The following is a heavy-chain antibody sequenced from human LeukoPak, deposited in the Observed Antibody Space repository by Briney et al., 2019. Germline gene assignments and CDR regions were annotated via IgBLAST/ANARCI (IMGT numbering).Heavy chain of an antibody. V-gene: IGHV3-30*18. J-gene: IGHJ6*02. Sequence: GRSLRLSCAASGFTFSSYGMHWVRQAPGKGLEWVAVISYDGSNKYYADSVKGRFTISRDNSKNTLYLQMNSLRAEDTAVYYCAKDLVNMVRGVITAAYYYYYGMDVWGQGTTVTVSS. CDR3: AKDLVNMVRGVITAAYYYYYGMDV. CDR2: ISYDGSNK. CDR1: GFTFSSYG. D-gene: IGHD3-10*01.